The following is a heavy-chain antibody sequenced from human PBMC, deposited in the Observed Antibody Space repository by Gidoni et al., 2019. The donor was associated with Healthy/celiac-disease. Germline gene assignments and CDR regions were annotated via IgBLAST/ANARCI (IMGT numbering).Heavy chain of an antibody. CDR1: GFTFSSYS. J-gene: IGHJ3*02. D-gene: IGHD3-10*01. CDR3: ARDSITRVRGVFTADAFDI. Sequence: EVQLVESGGGLVKPGGSLRLSCAASGFTFSSYSMNWVRQAPGKGLEWVSSISSSSSYIYYADSVKGRFTISRDNAKNSLYLQMNSLRAEDTAVYYCARDSITRVRGVFTADAFDIWGQGTMVTVSS. V-gene: IGHV3-21*01. CDR2: ISSSSSYI.